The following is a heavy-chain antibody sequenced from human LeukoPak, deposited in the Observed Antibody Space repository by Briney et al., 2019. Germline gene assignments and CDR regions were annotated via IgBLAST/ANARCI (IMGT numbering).Heavy chain of an antibody. J-gene: IGHJ4*02. D-gene: IGHD6-13*01. V-gene: IGHV3-30*18. CDR2: ISYDGSNK. CDR3: AKDLPAVHSSSHPD. Sequence: PGRSLRLSCAASGFTFSSYGMHWVRQAPGKGLEWVAVISYDGSNKYYADSVKGRFTISRDNSKNTLYLQMNSLRAEDTAVYYCAKDLPAVHSSSHPDWGQGTLVTVSS. CDR1: GFTFSSYG.